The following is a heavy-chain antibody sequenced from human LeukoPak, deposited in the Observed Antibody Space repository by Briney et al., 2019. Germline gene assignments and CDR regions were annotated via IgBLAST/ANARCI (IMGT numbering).Heavy chain of an antibody. CDR3: ATGPRSVWDYFDY. CDR2: INAGNGNT. V-gene: IGHV1-3*01. J-gene: IGHJ4*02. CDR1: GYTFTSYA. D-gene: IGHD2-8*01. Sequence: ASVKLSCKASGYTFTSYAMHWVRQAPGQRLEWMGWINAGNGNTKYSQKFQGRVTITRDTSASTAYMELSSLRSEDTAVYYCATGPRSVWDYFDYWGQGTLVTVSS.